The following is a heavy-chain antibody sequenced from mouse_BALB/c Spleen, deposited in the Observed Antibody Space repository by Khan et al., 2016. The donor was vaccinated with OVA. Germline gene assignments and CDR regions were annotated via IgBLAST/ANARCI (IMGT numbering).Heavy chain of an antibody. CDR2: VCTGGSYT. D-gene: IGHD1-1*01. CDR1: GFTFSTYG. CDR3: TRLAYYYDSEGFAY. Sequence: EVELVESGGDLVKPGGSLKLSCAASGFTFSTYGMSWVRQTPDKRLEWVATVCTGGSYTYYPDSVKGRFTISRDNAKNTLYLQMSGLKSEDTAMFYCTRLAYYYDSEGFAYWGQGTLVTVSA. J-gene: IGHJ3*01. V-gene: IGHV5-6*01.